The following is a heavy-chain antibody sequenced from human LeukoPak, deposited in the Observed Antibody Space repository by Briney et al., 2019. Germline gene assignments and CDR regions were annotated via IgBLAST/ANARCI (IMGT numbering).Heavy chain of an antibody. CDR2: IHYSGST. D-gene: IGHD1-26*01. CDR1: GGSITIDTYY. J-gene: IGHJ4*02. V-gene: IGHV4-39*01. CDR3: ARRRYSATLDY. Sequence: SETLSLTCTVSGGSITIDTYYWAWIRQPPGKGLEWIGNIHYSGSTQYNPSLESRVTISVDTSDNHFSLKLSSVTAADTAVYYCARRRYSATLDYWGQETLVTVSS.